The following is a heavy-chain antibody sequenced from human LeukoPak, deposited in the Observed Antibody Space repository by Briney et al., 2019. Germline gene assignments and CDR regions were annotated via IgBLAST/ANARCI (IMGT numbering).Heavy chain of an antibody. Sequence: SETLSLTCTVSGGSISSGSYYWSWIRQPAGKGLEWIGRIYTSGSTNYNPSLKSRVTISVDTSKNQFSLKLSSVTAADTAVYFCTRETSSTSYWEWGQGTLVTISS. V-gene: IGHV4-61*02. J-gene: IGHJ4*02. CDR1: GGSISSGSYY. CDR2: IYTSGST. CDR3: TRETSSTSYWE. D-gene: IGHD6-6*01.